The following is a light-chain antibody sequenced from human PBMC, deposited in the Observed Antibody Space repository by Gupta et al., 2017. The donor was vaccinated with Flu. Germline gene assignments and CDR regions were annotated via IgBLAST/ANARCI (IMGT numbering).Light chain of an antibody. CDR1: RTISNY. J-gene: IGKJ4*01. V-gene: IGKV1-39*01. CDR2: AAS. CDR3: HQSYSTPLT. Sequence: DIRLTQSPSSLSASVGDRVSITCRASRTISNYLNWYQQKPGKAPKLLIYAASSLQPGVPSRFSGSGSGTDFTLSISSLQPEDFASYFCHQSYSTPLTFGGGTKVEIK.